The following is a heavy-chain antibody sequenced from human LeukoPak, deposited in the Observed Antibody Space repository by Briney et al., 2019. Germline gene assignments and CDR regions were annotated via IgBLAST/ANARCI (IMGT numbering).Heavy chain of an antibody. CDR2: IYNSGST. CDR3: TRGAGWLIDY. D-gene: IGHD3-16*01. V-gene: IGHV4-59*01. Sequence: SETLSLTCSVSGDSISIYYWSWIRQPPGKGLEWIGYIYNSGSTNYNPSLKSRVTISVDTSKNQFSLKLNSLTTADTAVYYCTRGAGWLIDYWGQGILVTVSS. J-gene: IGHJ4*02. CDR1: GDSISIYY.